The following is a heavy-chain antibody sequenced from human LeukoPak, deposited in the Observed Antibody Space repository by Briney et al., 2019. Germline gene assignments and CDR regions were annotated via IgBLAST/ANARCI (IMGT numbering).Heavy chain of an antibody. CDR3: ARSLTDQIDY. J-gene: IGHJ4*02. D-gene: IGHD2-2*01. V-gene: IGHV1-69*04. CDR1: GGTFSSYA. Sequence: SVKVSCKASGGTFSSYAISWLRQAPGQGLEWMGRIIPILGIANYAQKFQGRVTITADKSTSTAYMELSSLRSEDTAVYYCARSLTDQIDYWGQGTLVTVSS. CDR2: IIPILGIA.